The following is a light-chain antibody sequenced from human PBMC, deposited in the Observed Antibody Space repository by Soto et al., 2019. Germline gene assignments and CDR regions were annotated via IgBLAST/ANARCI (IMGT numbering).Light chain of an antibody. CDR2: DAS. CDR3: QQRSNWPPWT. CDR1: QSVSSY. V-gene: IGKV3-11*01. Sequence: EILLTQSPATLSLSPGERATLSCRASQSVSSYLAWYQQKPGQAPRLLIYDASNRATGIPARFSGSGSGTDFTLTISSLEPEDFAFYYCQQRSNWPPWTFGQGTKVDIK. J-gene: IGKJ1*01.